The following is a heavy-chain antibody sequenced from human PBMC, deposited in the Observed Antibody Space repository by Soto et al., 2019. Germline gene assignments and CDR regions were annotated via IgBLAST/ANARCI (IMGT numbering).Heavy chain of an antibody. Sequence: QVQLVQSGAEVKKPGASVKVSCKASGYTFTSYAMHWVCQAPGQRLEWMGWINAGNGNTKYSQKFQGRVTITRDTSASTAYMELSSLRSEDTAVYYCARDGGDYYYYGMDVWGQGTTVTVSS. V-gene: IGHV1-3*01. CDR2: INAGNGNT. D-gene: IGHD3-16*01. CDR3: ARDGGDYYYYGMDV. J-gene: IGHJ6*02. CDR1: GYTFTSYA.